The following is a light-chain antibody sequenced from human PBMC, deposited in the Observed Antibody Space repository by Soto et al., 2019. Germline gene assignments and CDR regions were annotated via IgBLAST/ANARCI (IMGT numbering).Light chain of an antibody. Sequence: SVLTQPPSVPGAPGQRVTISCTGSSSNIGAGYDVHWYQQLPGTAPKLLIYGNSNRPSGVPDRFSGSKSGTSASLAITGLQAEDEADYYCQSYDSSLSGWVFGGGTKLTVL. CDR3: QSYDSSLSGWV. J-gene: IGLJ3*02. CDR1: SSNIGAGYD. CDR2: GNS. V-gene: IGLV1-40*01.